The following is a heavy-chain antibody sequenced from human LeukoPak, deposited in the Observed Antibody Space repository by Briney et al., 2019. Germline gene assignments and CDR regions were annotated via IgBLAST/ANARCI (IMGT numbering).Heavy chain of an antibody. J-gene: IGHJ4*02. D-gene: IGHD6-19*01. Sequence: SVKVSCKASGFTFTSSAMQWVRQARGQRLEWIGWIVVGSGNTNYAQKFQERVTITRDMSTSAAYMELSSLRSEDTAVYYCAAVALTPRIAVAGGYWGQGTLVTVSS. CDR2: IVVGSGNT. V-gene: IGHV1-58*02. CDR3: AAVALTPRIAVAGGY. CDR1: GFTFTSSA.